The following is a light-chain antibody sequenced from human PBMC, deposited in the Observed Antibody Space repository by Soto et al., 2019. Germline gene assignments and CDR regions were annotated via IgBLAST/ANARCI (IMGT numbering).Light chain of an antibody. V-gene: IGLV2-14*01. CDR1: SGDLAIYNY. J-gene: IGLJ1*01. Sequence: QSALTQPAAVSGSPGQSITISCTGASGDLAIYNYVSWYQQQPGKAPKLMIYQVTNRPSGVSTRFSGSRSGNTASLTISGLQAEDEADYYCSSYTDSSNYVFGTGTKVTVL. CDR3: SSYTDSSNYV. CDR2: QVT.